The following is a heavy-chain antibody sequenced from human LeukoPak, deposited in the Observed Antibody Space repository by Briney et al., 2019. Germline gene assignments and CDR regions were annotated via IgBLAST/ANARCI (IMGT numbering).Heavy chain of an antibody. V-gene: IGHV4-31*03. Sequence: SQTLSLTCTVSGGSISSGGYYWSWIRQHPGKGLEWIGYIYYSGSTYFNPSLKSRVTISVDTSKNQFSLKLSSVTAADTAVYYCARYENYYDSSGYPDYWGQETLVTVSS. CDR3: ARYENYYDSSGYPDY. CDR1: GGSISSGGYY. J-gene: IGHJ4*02. D-gene: IGHD3-22*01. CDR2: IYYSGST.